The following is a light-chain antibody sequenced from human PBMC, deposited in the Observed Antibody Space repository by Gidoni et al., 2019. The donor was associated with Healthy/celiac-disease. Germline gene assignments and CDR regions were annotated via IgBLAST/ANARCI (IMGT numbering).Light chain of an antibody. CDR2: WAS. CDR3: EQYYSTPRT. Sequence: DIVMTHSPDSLAVSLGERATINCKSSQSVLYSSNNKNYLAWSQQKPGQPPKLLIYWASNRESGVPDRFSGSGSGTDFTLTISSLQAEDVAVYYCEQYYSTPRTFGQGTKVEIK. J-gene: IGKJ1*01. V-gene: IGKV4-1*01. CDR1: QSVLYSSNNKNY.